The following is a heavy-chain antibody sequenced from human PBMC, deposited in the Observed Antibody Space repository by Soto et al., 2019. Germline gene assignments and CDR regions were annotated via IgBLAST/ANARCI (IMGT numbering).Heavy chain of an antibody. J-gene: IGHJ4*02. CDR1: CSSIRCHY. D-gene: IGHD3-22*01. CDR2: LYYSGST. V-gene: IGHV4-59*11. Sequence: PSETLSLTCTPTCSSIRCHYWGWRQQLPGQGVEWIRYLYYSGSTNYAPSLKSRVTLSVDTSNNRFSRKLSCVTAADTVMYYCARGSRTDRGYYYRMDYFDYWGQGSQVTVAS. CDR3: ARGSRTDRGYYYRMDYFDY.